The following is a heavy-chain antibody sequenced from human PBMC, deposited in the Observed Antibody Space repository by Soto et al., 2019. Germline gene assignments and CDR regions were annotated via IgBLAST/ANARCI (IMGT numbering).Heavy chain of an antibody. V-gene: IGHV4-31*03. CDR2: IYYSGST. D-gene: IGHD2-8*02. Sequence: PTNTLSLTCTVSGGSISSGGYYWSWIRQHPGKGLEWIGYIYYSGSTCYNPSLKSRVTISVDTSKNQFSLKLSSVTAADTAVYYCARGRLWSNNWFDPWGQGTLVTVSS. J-gene: IGHJ5*02. CDR3: ARGRLWSNNWFDP. CDR1: GGSISSGGYY.